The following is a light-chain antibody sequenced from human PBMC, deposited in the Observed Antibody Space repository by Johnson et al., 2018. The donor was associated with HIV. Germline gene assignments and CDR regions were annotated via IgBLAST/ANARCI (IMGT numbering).Light chain of an antibody. CDR2: ENN. CDR1: ISNIGNNY. Sequence: HSVLTQPPSVSAAPGQRVNISCSGSISNIGNNYVSWYQQLPGTAPKLLIYENNKRPSGIPDRFSGSKSGPSATLGITGLQPGDEADYYCGTWDRNLAAGVCGTGTKVTVL. CDR3: GTWDRNLAAGV. J-gene: IGLJ1*01. V-gene: IGLV1-51*02.